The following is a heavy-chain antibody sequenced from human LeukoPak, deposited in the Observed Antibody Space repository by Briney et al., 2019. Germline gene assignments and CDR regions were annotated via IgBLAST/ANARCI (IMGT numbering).Heavy chain of an antibody. J-gene: IGHJ4*02. CDR1: GGSISSSSYY. V-gene: IGHV4-39*07. D-gene: IGHD3-22*01. Sequence: SETLSLTCTVSGGSISSSSYYWGWIRQPPGKGLEWIVNIYYSGSTYYNPSLKSRVTISVDTSKNQFSLKLSSVTAADTAVYYCAREAPGYYDSSGLFNYWGQGTLVTVSS. CDR3: AREAPGYYDSSGLFNY. CDR2: IYYSGST.